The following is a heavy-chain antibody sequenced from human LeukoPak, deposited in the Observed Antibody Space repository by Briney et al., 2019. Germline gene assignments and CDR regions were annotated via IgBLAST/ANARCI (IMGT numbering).Heavy chain of an antibody. CDR2: INPNSGGT. J-gene: IGHJ4*02. CDR1: GYTFTGYY. V-gene: IGHV1-2*02. D-gene: IGHD6-6*01. CDR3: ARDEGSSLGGSFDY. Sequence: ASVKVSCKASGYTFTGYYMHWVRQAPGQGLEWMGWINPNSGGTNYAQKFQGRVTMTRDTSISTAYMELSRLRSDDTAVYYCARDEGSSLGGSFDYWGQGTLVTVSS.